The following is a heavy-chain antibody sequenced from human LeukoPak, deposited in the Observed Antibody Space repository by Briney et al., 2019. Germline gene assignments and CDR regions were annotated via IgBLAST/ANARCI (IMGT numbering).Heavy chain of an antibody. CDR3: ARESTVTTHFDY. CDR2: IIPILDQK. CDR1: GVPFSDYS. J-gene: IGHJ4*02. V-gene: IGHV1-69*04. D-gene: IGHD4-17*01. Sequence: ASVKVSCKAPGVPFSDYSISWVRQAPGQGLEWMGRIIPILDQKNFAQKFQGRLTFTADSSTTTAHMELRSLESEDTAVYYCARESTVTTHFDYWGQGTLVTVSS.